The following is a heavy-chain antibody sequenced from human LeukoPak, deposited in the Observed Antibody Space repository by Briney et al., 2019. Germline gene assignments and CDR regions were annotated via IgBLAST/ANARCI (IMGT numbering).Heavy chain of an antibody. D-gene: IGHD1-26*01. CDR3: ARQKFTWDRAFDT. J-gene: IGHJ3*02. V-gene: IGHV5-51*01. CDR2: IYPGDSDT. Sequence: GESLKISCKGSGYSFTSYWIGWVRQMPGKGLEWMGIIYPGDSDTRYSPSFQGQVTISADKSISTAYLQWSSLKASDTAMYYCARQKFTWDRAFDTWGQGAMVTVSS. CDR1: GYSFTSYW.